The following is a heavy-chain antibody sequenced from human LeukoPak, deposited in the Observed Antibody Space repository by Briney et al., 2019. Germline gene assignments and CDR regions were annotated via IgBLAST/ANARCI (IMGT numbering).Heavy chain of an antibody. CDR3: ARDDGSGSYYCDY. CDR1: GFTFSSYS. D-gene: IGHD3-10*01. Sequence: GGSLRLSCAASGFTFSSYSMNWVRQAPGKGLEWVSSISSSSSYIYYADSVKGRFTISRDNAKNSLYLQTNSLRAEDTAVYYCARDDGSGSYYCDYWGQGTLVTVSS. CDR2: ISSSSSYI. V-gene: IGHV3-21*01. J-gene: IGHJ4*02.